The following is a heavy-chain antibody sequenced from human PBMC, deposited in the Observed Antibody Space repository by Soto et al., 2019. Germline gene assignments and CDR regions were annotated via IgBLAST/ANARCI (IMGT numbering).Heavy chain of an antibody. V-gene: IGHV1-69*06. CDR3: AREPGQQWLVRDENWFDP. J-gene: IGHJ5*02. D-gene: IGHD6-19*01. CDR2: SIPIFGTA. CDR1: GGTFSSYP. Sequence: GASVKVSCKASGGTFSSYPICWVRQAPGQGLEWRGASIPIFGTANYAQKFQGRVTITADKSTSTAYMELSSLRSEDTAVYYCAREPGQQWLVRDENWFDPWGQGTLVTVSS.